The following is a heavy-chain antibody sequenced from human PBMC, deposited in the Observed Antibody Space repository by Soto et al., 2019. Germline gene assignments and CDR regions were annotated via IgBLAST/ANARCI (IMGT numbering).Heavy chain of an antibody. CDR2: ISAYNGNT. J-gene: IGHJ4*02. CDR3: ARDSPPVDY. CDR1: GYTFTTYG. V-gene: IGHV1-18*01. Sequence: QVQLVQSGAEVKKPGASVKVSCKASGYTFTTYGISWVRQAPGQGLEWMGWISAYNGNTKYAQKLQCRVTMTKDDSTSTAYMELRSLTSDDTAVYYCARDSPPVDYWGQGTLVTVSS.